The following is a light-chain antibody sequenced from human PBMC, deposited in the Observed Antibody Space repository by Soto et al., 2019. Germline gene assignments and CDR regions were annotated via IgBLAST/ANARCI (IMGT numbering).Light chain of an antibody. J-gene: IGKJ1*01. V-gene: IGKV1-5*03. CDR2: TTS. Sequence: DIQMTPSPSTLSASVGDRVTITGRASQSISSWLAWYQQKPGKAPKLLIYTTSILENGVPSRFSGSGSGTEFTLSISSLQPDDFATYYCHQYNSYWTFGQGTKGDIK. CDR3: HQYNSYWT. CDR1: QSISSW.